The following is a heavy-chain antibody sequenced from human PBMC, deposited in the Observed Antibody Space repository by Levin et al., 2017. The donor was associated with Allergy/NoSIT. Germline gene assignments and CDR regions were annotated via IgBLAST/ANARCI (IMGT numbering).Heavy chain of an antibody. J-gene: IGHJ4*01. V-gene: IGHV3-30*18. CDR2: RSSDGSKN. CDR3: AKDLGWDS. D-gene: IGHD1-26*01. Sequence: PGESLKISCAASGFTLSMYVMHWVRQAPGKGPEWVGVRSSDGSKNQYADSVKGRFTVSIDSSKTTLFLQLNSLRVEDTAVYYCAKDLGWDSWGNGTQVTV. CDR1: GFTLSMYV.